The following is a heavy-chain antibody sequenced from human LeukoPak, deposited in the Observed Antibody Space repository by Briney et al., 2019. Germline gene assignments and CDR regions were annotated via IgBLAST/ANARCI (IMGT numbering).Heavy chain of an antibody. J-gene: IGHJ4*02. V-gene: IGHV1-8*03. Sequence: ASVKVSCKASGYTFTSYDINWVRQATGQGLEWMGWMNPNSGNTGYAQKFQGRVTITRNTSISTAYMELSSLRSEDTAVYYCAIPSYGSGSYYIGYWSQGTLVTVSS. D-gene: IGHD3-10*01. CDR3: AIPSYGSGSYYIGY. CDR2: MNPNSGNT. CDR1: GYTFTSYD.